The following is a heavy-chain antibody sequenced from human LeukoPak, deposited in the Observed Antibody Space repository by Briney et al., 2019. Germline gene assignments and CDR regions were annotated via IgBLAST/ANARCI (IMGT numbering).Heavy chain of an antibody. Sequence: SETLSLTCTVSGGSISSSSYYWSWVRQPPGKGLEWIGFVYYTGSTNYSPSLKSRVTISVDTSKNQFSLKLRSVPAADTAVYYCARISSSNWYNERGAFDVWGQGTMVTVSS. CDR3: ARISSSNWYNERGAFDV. CDR1: GGSISSSSYY. J-gene: IGHJ3*01. V-gene: IGHV4-61*01. CDR2: VYYTGST. D-gene: IGHD6-13*01.